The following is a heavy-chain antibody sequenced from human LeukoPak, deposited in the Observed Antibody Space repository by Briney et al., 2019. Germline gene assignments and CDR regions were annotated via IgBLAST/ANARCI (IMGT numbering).Heavy chain of an antibody. CDR3: ARGPYCSGATCYSQMFDF. J-gene: IGHJ4*02. V-gene: IGHV1-18*01. CDR2: ITTYNGNT. CDR1: GYTFTTYG. D-gene: IGHD2-15*01. Sequence: GASVKVSCKASGYTFTTYGISWVRQAPGQGLEWMGWITTYNGNTNYAQKFQGRVTMTTDASTSTAYMVLRSLRSDDTAVYYCARGPYCSGATCYSQMFDFWGQGSPVAVSS.